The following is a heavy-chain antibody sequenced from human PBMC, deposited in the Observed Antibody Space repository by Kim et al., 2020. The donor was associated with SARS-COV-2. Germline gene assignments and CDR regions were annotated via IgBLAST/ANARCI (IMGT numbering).Heavy chain of an antibody. CDR3: ARHNRYSSSWYVGYYYGMDV. Sequence: GRFTISRDNAKNSLYLQMNSLRDEDTAMYYCARHNRYSSSWYVGYYYGMDVWGQGTTVTVSS. V-gene: IGHV3-48*02. J-gene: IGHJ6*02. D-gene: IGHD6-13*01.